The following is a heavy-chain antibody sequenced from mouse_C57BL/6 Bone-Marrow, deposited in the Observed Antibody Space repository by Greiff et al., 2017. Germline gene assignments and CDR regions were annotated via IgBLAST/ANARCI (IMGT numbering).Heavy chain of an antibody. V-gene: IGHV1-82*01. CDR3: ARLGVGFAY. CDR2: IYPGDGDT. J-gene: IGHJ3*01. Sequence: QVQLQQSGPELVKPGASVKISCKASGYAFSSSWMNWVKQRPGKGLEWIGRIYPGDGDTNYNGKFKGKATLTADKSSSTAYMQLSSLTSEDSAVYFCARLGVGFAYWGQGTLVTVSA. CDR1: GYAFSSSW.